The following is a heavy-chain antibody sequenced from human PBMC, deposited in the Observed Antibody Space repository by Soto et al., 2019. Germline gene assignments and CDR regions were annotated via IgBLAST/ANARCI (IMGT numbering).Heavy chain of an antibody. CDR3: ARVYIAVARRADAFDI. CDR2: ISAYNGNT. J-gene: IGHJ3*02. D-gene: IGHD6-19*01. CDR1: GYTFTSYG. Sequence: ASVKVSCKASGYTFTSYGISWVRQAPGQGLEWMGWISAYNGNTNYAQKLQGRVTMTTDTSTSTAYMELRSLRSDDTAVYYCARVYIAVARRADAFDIWGQGTMVTVSS. V-gene: IGHV1-18*01.